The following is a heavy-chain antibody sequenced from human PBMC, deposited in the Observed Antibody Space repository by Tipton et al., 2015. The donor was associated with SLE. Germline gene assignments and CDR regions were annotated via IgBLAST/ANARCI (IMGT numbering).Heavy chain of an antibody. CDR1: GGSISNNY. CDR2: IHNGGRT. CDR3: AREPVYYYYYMDV. J-gene: IGHJ6*03. Sequence: TLSLTCTVSGGSISNNYWSWIRQPPGKGLEWIGFIHNGGRTRFSPSLKSRVTMSADTSKNQFSLSLLSVTAADTAVYYCAREPVYYYYYMDVWGKGTTVTVSS. V-gene: IGHV4-4*09.